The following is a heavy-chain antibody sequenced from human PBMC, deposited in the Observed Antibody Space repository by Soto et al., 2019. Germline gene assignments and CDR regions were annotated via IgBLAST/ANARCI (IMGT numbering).Heavy chain of an antibody. J-gene: IGHJ5*02. CDR1: GGTFSSYA. CDR3: ARAEYSSSGSTSWFDP. D-gene: IGHD6-6*01. Sequence: SVKVSCKASGGTFSSYAISWVRQAPGQGLEWMGGIIPIFGTANYAQKFQGRVTITADESTSTAYMELSSLRSEDTAVYYCARAEYSSSGSTSWFDPWGQGTLVTVSS. V-gene: IGHV1-69*13. CDR2: IIPIFGTA.